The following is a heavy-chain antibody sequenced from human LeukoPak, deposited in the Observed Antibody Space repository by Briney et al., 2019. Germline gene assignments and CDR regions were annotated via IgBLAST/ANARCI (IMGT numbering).Heavy chain of an antibody. V-gene: IGHV1-69*04. CDR3: ARGSGAVAGTKDY. CDR1: GYTFIGYY. J-gene: IGHJ4*02. CDR2: IIPILGIA. Sequence: GASVKVSCKASGYTFIGYYMHWVRQAPGQGLEWMGRIIPILGIANYAQKFQGRVTITADKSTSTAYMELSSLRSEDTAVYYCARGSGAVAGTKDYWGQGTLVTVSS. D-gene: IGHD6-19*01.